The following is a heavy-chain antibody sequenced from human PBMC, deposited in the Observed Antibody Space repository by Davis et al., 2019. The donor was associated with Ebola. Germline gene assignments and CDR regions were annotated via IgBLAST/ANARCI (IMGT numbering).Heavy chain of an antibody. V-gene: IGHV5-10-1*01. CDR2: IDPSDSFA. CDR1: GYSFTNYW. Sequence: GESLKISCKDSGYSFTNYWISWMRQMPGKGLEWMGQIDPSDSFANYSPSFQGHVTISADRSLNTAYLQWSSLRASDTAMYYCARHPYTGRATPHFDDWGQGTLVTVSS. J-gene: IGHJ4*02. D-gene: IGHD1-26*01. CDR3: ARHPYTGRATPHFDD.